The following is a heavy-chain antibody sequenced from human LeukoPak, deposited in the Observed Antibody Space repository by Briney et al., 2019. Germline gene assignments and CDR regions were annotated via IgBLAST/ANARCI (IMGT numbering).Heavy chain of an antibody. D-gene: IGHD1-14*01. CDR3: ARDSPAGTADY. Sequence: GGSLRLSCAASGFTFSSYAMNWVRQAPGKGLEWVSYISSSGSTIYYADSVKGRFTISRDNAKNSLYLQMNSLRAEDTAVYYCARDSPAGTADYWGQGTLVTVSS. J-gene: IGHJ4*02. CDR2: ISSSGSTI. V-gene: IGHV3-48*04. CDR1: GFTFSSYA.